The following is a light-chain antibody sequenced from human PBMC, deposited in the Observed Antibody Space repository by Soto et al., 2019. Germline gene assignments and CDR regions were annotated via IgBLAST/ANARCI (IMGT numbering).Light chain of an antibody. CDR3: QQYYSAPPT. Sequence: DIVMTQSPDSLAVSLGERATINCKSSQSVLYSSNNKNYLAWYQQKPRQPPKLLIFWASTRESGVPERFSGSGSGKDFTRTISSPQAEDVAVYYCQQYYSAPPTFGQGTKVEIK. V-gene: IGKV4-1*01. CDR2: WAS. J-gene: IGKJ1*01. CDR1: QSVLYSSNNKNY.